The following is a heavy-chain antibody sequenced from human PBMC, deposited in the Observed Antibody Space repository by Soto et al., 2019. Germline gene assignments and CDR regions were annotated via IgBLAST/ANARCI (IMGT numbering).Heavy chain of an antibody. J-gene: IGHJ6*02. CDR1: GGYISSGGYY. V-gene: IGHV4-31*03. D-gene: IGHD4-4*01. CDR3: ARDQRPYSNYPRWGPGRGMDV. CDR2: IYYSGST. Sequence: SEMLSLTCTVSGGYISSGGYYWSWIRQHPGKGLEWIGYIYYSGSTYYNPSLKSRVTISVDTSKNQFSLKLSSVTAADTAVYYCARDQRPYSNYPRWGPGRGMDVWGQGTTVTVSS.